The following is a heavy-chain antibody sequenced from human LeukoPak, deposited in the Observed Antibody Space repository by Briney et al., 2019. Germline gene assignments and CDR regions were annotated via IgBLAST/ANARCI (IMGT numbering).Heavy chain of an antibody. J-gene: IGHJ3*02. D-gene: IGHD6-13*01. Sequence: GGSLRLSCAASGFTFSSFWMYWVRQAPGKGLVWGSRINSGGSSIGYADSVKGRFTISRDNAKNTLSLQMDSLRAEDTAVYFCASAGRVGDIFDIWGQGTMVTVSS. CDR2: INSGGSSI. CDR1: GFTFSSFW. CDR3: ASAGRVGDIFDI. V-gene: IGHV3-74*01.